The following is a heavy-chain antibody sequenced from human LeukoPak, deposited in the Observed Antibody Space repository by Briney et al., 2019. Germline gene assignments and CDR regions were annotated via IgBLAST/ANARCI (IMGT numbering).Heavy chain of an antibody. CDR2: INPSDGST. CDR1: GYTFTSYY. CDR3: ARDAVTIFGVAQARGVETLNWFDP. D-gene: IGHD3-3*01. Sequence: ASVKVSCKAFGYTFTSYYMHWVRQAPGQGLEWMGIINPSDGSTSYAQKFQGRVTITTDESTSTAYMELSSLRSEDTAVYYCARDAVTIFGVAQARGVETLNWFDPWGQGTLVTVSS. V-gene: IGHV1-46*01. J-gene: IGHJ5*02.